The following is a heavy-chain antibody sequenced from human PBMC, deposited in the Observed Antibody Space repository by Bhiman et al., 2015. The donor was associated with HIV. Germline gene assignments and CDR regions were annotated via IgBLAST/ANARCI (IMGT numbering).Heavy chain of an antibody. CDR2: INSGGRT. CDR1: GFTVSSNY. CDR3: ARSKGAAALYWFDP. Sequence: VLLVESGGGVVQPGRSLRLSCAASGFTVSSNYMSWVRQAPGKGLEWVSVINSGGRTYYADSVKGRFTISRDNSKNTLYLQMNSLRAEETAVYYCARSKGAAALYWFDPWGQGTLVTVSS. D-gene: IGHD6-13*01. J-gene: IGHJ5*02. V-gene: IGHV3-66*01.